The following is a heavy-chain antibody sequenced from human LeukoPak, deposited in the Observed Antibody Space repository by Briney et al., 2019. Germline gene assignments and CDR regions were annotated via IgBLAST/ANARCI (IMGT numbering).Heavy chain of an antibody. CDR3: ARESLYSNYAGY. V-gene: IGHV1-2*06. CDR2: INPNSGGT. CDR1: GYTFTGYY. Sequence: ASVKVSCKASGYTFTGYYMHWVRQAPGQGLEWMGRINPNSGGTNYAQKFQGRVTMTRGTSISTAYMELSRLRSDDTAVYYCARESLYSNYAGYWGQGTLVTVSS. J-gene: IGHJ4*02. D-gene: IGHD4-11*01.